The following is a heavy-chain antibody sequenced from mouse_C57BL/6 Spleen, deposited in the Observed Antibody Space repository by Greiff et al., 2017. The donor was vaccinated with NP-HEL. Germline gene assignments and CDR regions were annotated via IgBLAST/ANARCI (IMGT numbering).Heavy chain of an antibody. CDR3: ARTGVVATDYAMDY. Sequence: QVQLKESGPGLVQPSQSLSITCTVSGFSLTSYGVHWVRQSPGKGLEWLGVIWSGGSTDYNAAFISRLSISKDNSKSQVFFKMNSLQADDTAIYYCARTGVVATDYAMDYWGQGTSVTVSS. D-gene: IGHD1-1*01. V-gene: IGHV2-2*01. CDR2: IWSGGST. CDR1: GFSLTSYG. J-gene: IGHJ4*01.